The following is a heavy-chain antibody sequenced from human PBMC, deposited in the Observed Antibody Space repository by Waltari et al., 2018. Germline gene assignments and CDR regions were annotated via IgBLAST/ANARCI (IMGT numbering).Heavy chain of an antibody. J-gene: IGHJ4*02. CDR3: ARTVAGSFDH. V-gene: IGHV3-74*01. Sequence: EVQLVESGGGLVQPGGSLRLSCAASGFTFSNCWMDWVRQAPGKGLVWVSLIYGDGTTTHCADSVKGRFSVSRDNAKNTLYLQMNSLRAEDTAVYYCARTVAGSFDHWGQGTLVNVSS. D-gene: IGHD6-19*01. CDR1: GFTFSNCW. CDR2: IYGDGTTT.